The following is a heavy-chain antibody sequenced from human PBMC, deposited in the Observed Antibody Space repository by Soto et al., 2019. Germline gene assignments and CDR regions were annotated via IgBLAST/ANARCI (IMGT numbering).Heavy chain of an antibody. D-gene: IGHD6-13*01. J-gene: IGHJ4*02. CDR3: ARASAAAVPDEEGDY. CDR1: GYTFTSYG. CDR2: ISAYNGNT. Sequence: QVQLVQSGAEVKKPGASVKVSCKASGYTFTSYGISWVRQAPGQGLEWMGWISAYNGNTNYAQKLQGRVTTTTDTSTSTAYMELRSLRSDDTAVYYCARASAAAVPDEEGDYWGQGTLVTVSS. V-gene: IGHV1-18*01.